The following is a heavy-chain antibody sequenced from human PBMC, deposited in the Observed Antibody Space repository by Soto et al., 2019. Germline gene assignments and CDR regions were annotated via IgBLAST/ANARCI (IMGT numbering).Heavy chain of an antibody. V-gene: IGHV4-61*08. D-gene: IGHD5-12*01. CDR1: GCSTSNGDHY. CDR3: ARLGYGKHDAFDI. CDR2: IYYSGST. J-gene: IGHJ3*02. Sequence: PSETLPLTCTVSGCSTSNGDHYWSWIRQPPGEGLEWIGYIYYSGSTNYNPSLKSRVSISVDTSKNQFSLKLSSVTAADTAVYYCARLGYGKHDAFDIWGQGTMVTVSS.